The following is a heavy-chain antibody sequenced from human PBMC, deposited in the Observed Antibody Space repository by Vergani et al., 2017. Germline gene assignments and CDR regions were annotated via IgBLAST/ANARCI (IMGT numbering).Heavy chain of an antibody. J-gene: IGHJ6*03. V-gene: IGHV3-23*03. CDR3: ARSSPERCSGGSCYYYYYMDV. CDR2: IYSGGSST. Sequence: EVQLLESGGGLVQPGGSLRLSCAASGFTFSSYAMSWVRQAPGKGLEWVSVIYSGGSSTYYADSVKGRFTISRDNSKNTLYLQMNSLRAEDTAVYYCARSSPERCSGGSCYYYYYMDVWGKGTTVTVSS. D-gene: IGHD2-15*01. CDR1: GFTFSSYA.